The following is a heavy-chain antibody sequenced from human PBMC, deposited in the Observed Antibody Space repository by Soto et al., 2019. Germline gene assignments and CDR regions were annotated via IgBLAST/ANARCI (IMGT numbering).Heavy chain of an antibody. Sequence: ASVKVSCKASGYTFTSYAMHWVRQAPGQRLEWMGWINAGNGNTKYSQKFQGRVTITRDKSASTAYMELSSLRSEATAVYYCARDPVGVTAGFDYWGQGTLVTVSS. D-gene: IGHD1-26*01. CDR3: ARDPVGVTAGFDY. J-gene: IGHJ4*02. CDR2: INAGNGNT. CDR1: GYTFTSYA. V-gene: IGHV1-3*01.